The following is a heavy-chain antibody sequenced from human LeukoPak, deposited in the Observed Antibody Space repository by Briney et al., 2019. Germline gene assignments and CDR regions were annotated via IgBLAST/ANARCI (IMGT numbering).Heavy chain of an antibody. J-gene: IGHJ6*03. CDR3: ARDYGDYEPGRHHYYYYYMDV. Sequence: GGSLRLSCEASGFTFSSYWMSWVRQAPGRGLEWVSSISSSSSYIFYADSVKGRFTMSRDNAKKSLFLQMNSLRAEDTAVYYCARDYGDYEPGRHHYYYYYMDVWGKGTTVTVSS. CDR2: ISSSSSYI. D-gene: IGHD4-17*01. CDR1: GFTFSSYW. V-gene: IGHV3-21*01.